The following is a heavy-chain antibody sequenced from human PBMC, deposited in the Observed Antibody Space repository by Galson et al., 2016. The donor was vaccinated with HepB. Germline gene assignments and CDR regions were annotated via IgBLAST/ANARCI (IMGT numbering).Heavy chain of an antibody. V-gene: IGHV1-24*01. CDR2: FDPEDGET. J-gene: IGHJ6*02. D-gene: IGHD6-19*01. CDR3: ATDRPVAVAGTKGLYYYYGLDV. CDR1: GYTLTELS. Sequence: SVKVSCKVSGYTLTELSMHWVRQAPGKGLEWMGGFDPEDGETVYAQKFQGRATMTEDTSTDTAYMELSSLSSEDTAVYYCATDRPVAVAGTKGLYYYYGLDVWGQGTTVTVSS.